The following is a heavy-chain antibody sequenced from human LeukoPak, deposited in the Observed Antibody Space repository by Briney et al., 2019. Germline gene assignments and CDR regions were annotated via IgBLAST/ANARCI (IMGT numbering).Heavy chain of an antibody. D-gene: IGHD3-22*01. CDR1: GFTFSSNV. CDR3: ARDAPDAYYYS. V-gene: IGHV3-23*01. Sequence: GGSLRLSCAASGFTFSSNVMSWVRQTPGKGLQWVSAISGNGVTTYYADSVKGRFTISRDNAKNSLYLQMNSPRAEDTAVYYCARDAPDAYYYSWGQGTLVTVSS. J-gene: IGHJ4*02. CDR2: ISGNGVTT.